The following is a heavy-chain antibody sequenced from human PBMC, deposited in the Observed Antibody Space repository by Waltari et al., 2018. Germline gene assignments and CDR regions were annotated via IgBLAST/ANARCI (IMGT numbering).Heavy chain of an antibody. Sequence: QEQLVESGGGVVQPGRSLRLSCAASGFTFSSYGMHWVRQAPGKGLEWVALIWYDGSNKYYADSVKGRFTISRDNSKNTLYLQMNSLRAEDTAVYYCARGGVWSSWTSPWMYGMDVWGQGTTVTVSS. D-gene: IGHD6-13*01. V-gene: IGHV3-33*01. J-gene: IGHJ6*02. CDR3: ARGGVWSSWTSPWMYGMDV. CDR1: GFTFSSYG. CDR2: IWYDGSNK.